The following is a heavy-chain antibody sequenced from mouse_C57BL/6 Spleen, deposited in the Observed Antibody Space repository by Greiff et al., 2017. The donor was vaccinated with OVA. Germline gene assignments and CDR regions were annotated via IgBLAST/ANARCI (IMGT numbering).Heavy chain of an antibody. CDR3: TRGHTPYYAMDY. J-gene: IGHJ4*01. CDR1: GFTFSSYA. D-gene: IGHD5-1-1*01. Sequence: DVMLVESGEGLVKPGGSLKLSCAASGFTFSSYAMSWVRQTPEKRLEWVAYISSGGDYIYYADTVKGRFTISRDNARNTLYLQMSSLKSEDTAMYYCTRGHTPYYAMDYWGQGTSVTVSS. V-gene: IGHV5-9-1*02. CDR2: ISSGGDYI.